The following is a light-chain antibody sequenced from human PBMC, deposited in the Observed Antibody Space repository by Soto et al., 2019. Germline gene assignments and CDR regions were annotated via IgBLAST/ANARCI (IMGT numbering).Light chain of an antibody. CDR3: QQFYRYPWT. J-gene: IGKJ1*01. Sequence: DIQMTQSPSALSASVGDTVTITCRASQSVDTCLAWYQQKPGKAPHLLIYKASRLETGVPSRVSGSGSVTDYTLTINGLQPDDCATYYCQQFYRYPWTFGQGTKVEI. V-gene: IGKV1-5*03. CDR2: KAS. CDR1: QSVDTC.